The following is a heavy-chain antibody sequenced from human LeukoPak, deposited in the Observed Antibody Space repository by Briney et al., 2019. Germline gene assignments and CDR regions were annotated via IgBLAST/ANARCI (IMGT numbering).Heavy chain of an antibody. D-gene: IGHD1-26*01. CDR2: IIPIFGTA. CDR3: AREWELHAFDI. Sequence: ASVKVSCRASGGTFSSYAISWVRQAPGQGLEWMGGIIPIFGTANYAQKFQDRVTITADESTSTAYMELSSLRSEDTAVYYCAREWELHAFDIWGQGTMVTVSS. V-gene: IGHV1-69*01. CDR1: GGTFSSYA. J-gene: IGHJ3*02.